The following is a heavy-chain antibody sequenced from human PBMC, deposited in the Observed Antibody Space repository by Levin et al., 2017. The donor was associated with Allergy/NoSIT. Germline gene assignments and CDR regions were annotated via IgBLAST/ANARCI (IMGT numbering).Heavy chain of an antibody. J-gene: IGHJ2*01. D-gene: IGHD5-12*01. V-gene: IGHV4-39*01. CDR2: IYYSGST. Sequence: GSLRLSCTVSGGSISSSSYYWGWIRQPPGKGLEWIGSIYYSGSTYYNPSLKSRVTISVDTSKNQFSLKLSSVTAADTAVYYCARPYSGYEFWYFDLWGRGTLVTVSS. CDR1: GGSISSSSYY. CDR3: ARPYSGYEFWYFDL.